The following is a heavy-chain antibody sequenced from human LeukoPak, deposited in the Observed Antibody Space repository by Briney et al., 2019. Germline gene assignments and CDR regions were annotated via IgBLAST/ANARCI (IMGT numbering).Heavy chain of an antibody. D-gene: IGHD5-24*01. CDR3: ATVAPGSRWLFDAFDI. CDR2: ISSSGSTI. J-gene: IGHJ3*02. CDR1: GFTFSSYE. V-gene: IGHV3-48*03. Sequence: GGSLRLSCAASGFTFSSYEMNWVRQAPGKGLEWVSYISSSGSTIYYADSVKGRFTISRDNAKNSLYLQMNSLRAEDTAVYYCATVAPGSRWLFDAFDIWGQGTMVTVSS.